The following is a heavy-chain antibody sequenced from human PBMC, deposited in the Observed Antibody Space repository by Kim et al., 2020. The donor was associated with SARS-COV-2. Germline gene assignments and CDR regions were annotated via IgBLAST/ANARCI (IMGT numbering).Heavy chain of an antibody. CDR3: AKDRAMYSSRWYYVPPSRLLLDY. CDR2: ISYDGSNK. D-gene: IGHD6-13*01. V-gene: IGHV3-30*18. CDR1: GFTFSSYG. Sequence: GGSLRLSCAASGFTFSSYGMHWVRQAPGKGLEWVAVISYDGSNKYYADSVKGRFTISRDNSKNTLYLQMNSLRAEDTAVYYCAKDRAMYSSRWYYVPPSRLLLDYWGQGTMVTV. J-gene: IGHJ4*02.